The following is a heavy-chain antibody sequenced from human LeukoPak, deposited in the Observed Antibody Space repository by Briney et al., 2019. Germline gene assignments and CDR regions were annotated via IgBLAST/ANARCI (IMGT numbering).Heavy chain of an antibody. Sequence: SETLSLTRTVSGGSISSYYWSWIRQPPGKGLEWIGYIYYSGSTNYNPSLKSRVTISVDTSKNQFSLKLSSVTAADTAVYYCARGTVYPPGWFDPWGQGTLVTVSS. V-gene: IGHV4-59*01. CDR3: ARGTVYPPGWFDP. J-gene: IGHJ5*02. CDR1: GGSISSYY. D-gene: IGHD1-14*01. CDR2: IYYSGST.